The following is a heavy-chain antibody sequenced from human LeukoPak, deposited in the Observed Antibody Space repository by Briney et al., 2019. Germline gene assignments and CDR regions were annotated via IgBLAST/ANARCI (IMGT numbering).Heavy chain of an antibody. CDR2: INPNSGGT. V-gene: IGHV1-2*02. CDR1: GYTFTGYY. Sequence: ASVTVSCKASGYTFTGYYMHWVRQAPGQGLEWMGWINPNSGGTNYAQKFQGRVTMTRDTSISTAYMELSRLRSDDTAVYYCAGSLWFGGAFDIWGQGTMVTVSS. CDR3: AGSLWFGGAFDI. J-gene: IGHJ3*02. D-gene: IGHD3-10*01.